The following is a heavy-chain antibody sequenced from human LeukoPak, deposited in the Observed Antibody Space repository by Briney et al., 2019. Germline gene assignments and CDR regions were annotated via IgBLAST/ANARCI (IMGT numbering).Heavy chain of an antibody. Sequence: GASVKVSCKASGYTFTSYYMHWVRQAPGQGLEWMGGFDPEDGETIYAQKFQGRVTMTEDTSTDTAYMELSSLRSEDTAVYYCATMVPPYYDFWSGYHPPIGDWGQGTLVTVSS. CDR3: ATMVPPYYDFWSGYHPPIGD. D-gene: IGHD3-3*01. CDR1: GYTFTSYY. J-gene: IGHJ4*02. V-gene: IGHV1-24*01. CDR2: FDPEDGET.